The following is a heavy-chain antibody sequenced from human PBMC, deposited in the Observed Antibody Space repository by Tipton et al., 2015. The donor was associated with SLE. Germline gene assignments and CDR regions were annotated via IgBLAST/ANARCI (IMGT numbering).Heavy chain of an antibody. CDR3: ARGPSSSETYYTWFDP. CDR2: IYTRGST. V-gene: IGHV4-61*02. CDR1: GGSISSGSYY. Sequence: TLSLTCTVSGGSISSGSYYWSWIRQSAGEGLEWIGRIYTRGSTNYNLSLKSRVAISLDTSKNQISLRLTSVTAADTAAYYCARGPSSSETYYTWFDPWGQGTLVTVSS. J-gene: IGHJ5*02. D-gene: IGHD1-26*01.